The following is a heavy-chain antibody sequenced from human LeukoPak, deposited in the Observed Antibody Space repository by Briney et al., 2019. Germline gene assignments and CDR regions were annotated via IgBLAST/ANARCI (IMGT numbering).Heavy chain of an antibody. V-gene: IGHV1-69*05. CDR3: ASGVVPAAIGTRGGYFDY. CDR1: GGTFSCYA. CDR2: IIPIFGKA. D-gene: IGHD2-2*01. J-gene: IGHJ4*02. Sequence: SVKVSCKASGGTFSCYAISWVRQAPGQGLEWTGAIIPIFGKANYAQKFQGRVTITTDESTSTAYMELSSLRSEDTAVYYCASGVVPAAIGTRGGYFDYWGQGTLVTVSS.